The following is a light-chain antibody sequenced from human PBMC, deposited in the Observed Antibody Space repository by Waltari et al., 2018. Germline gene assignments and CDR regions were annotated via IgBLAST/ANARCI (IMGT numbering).Light chain of an antibody. CDR1: QSVISTY. V-gene: IGKV3-20*01. CDR3: QQYGSSPRT. J-gene: IGKJ1*01. Sequence: EIVLTQSPGTLSLSPGEGATLSCRASQSVISTYLAWYQQKPGQAPRRLSYGASSRATGIADRFSGSGSGTDFTLTISRLEPEDFAVYYCQQYGSSPRTFGQGTKVEIK. CDR2: GAS.